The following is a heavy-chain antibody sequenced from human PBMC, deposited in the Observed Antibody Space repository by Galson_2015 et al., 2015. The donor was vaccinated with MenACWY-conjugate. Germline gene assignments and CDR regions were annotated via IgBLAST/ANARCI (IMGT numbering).Heavy chain of an antibody. J-gene: IGHJ4*02. D-gene: IGHD6-19*01. CDR1: GFTFSSYW. V-gene: IGHV3-74*01. CDR2: INSDGSTT. Sequence: SLRLSCAASGFTFSSYWMHWVRQAPGKGLVWVSRINSDGSTTSYADSVKGRFTISRDNAKNTLYLQMNSLRAEDTAVYYCARQMYSSYWWPDYWGQGTLVTVSS. CDR3: ARQMYSSYWWPDY.